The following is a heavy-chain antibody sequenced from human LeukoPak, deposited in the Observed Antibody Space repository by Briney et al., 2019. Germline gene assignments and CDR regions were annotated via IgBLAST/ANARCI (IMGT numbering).Heavy chain of an antibody. CDR1: GYTFTNYA. J-gene: IGHJ4*02. D-gene: IGHD6-13*01. V-gene: IGHV7-4-1*02. CDR3: AREGRSGSSWYLAN. Sequence: ASVKVSCKASGYTFTNYAVNWVRQAPGQGLEWMGWNNTNTGNPTYAQGFTGRFVFSLDTSVSTAYLQISSLKAEDTAVYYCAREGRSGSSWYLANWGQGVLVTVSS. CDR2: NNTNTGNP.